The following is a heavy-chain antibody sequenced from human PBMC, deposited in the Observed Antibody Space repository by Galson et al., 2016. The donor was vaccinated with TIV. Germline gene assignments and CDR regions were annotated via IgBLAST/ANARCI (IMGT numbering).Heavy chain of an antibody. D-gene: IGHD1-20*01. J-gene: IGHJ6*02. V-gene: IGHV4-59*08. CDR1: GGSISPHY. CDR3: ARLTYPLYFYGTEV. CDR2: IFYSGST. Sequence: ETLSLTCTVSGGSISPHYWNWIRQPPGKGLEWIGYIFYSGSTNYNPSLKSRVTISVDTSKNQFSLKLSSVTVADTAVYYCARLTYPLYFYGTEVWGQGTTVTVSS.